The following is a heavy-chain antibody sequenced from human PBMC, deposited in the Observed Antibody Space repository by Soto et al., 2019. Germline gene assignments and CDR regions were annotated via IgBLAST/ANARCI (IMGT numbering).Heavy chain of an antibody. Sequence: EVQLLESGGGLVQPGGSLTLSCAASGFTFYSYAMTWVRQAPGKGLEWVSTISGSGGSTYIADSVKGRFTISRDNSKNTLYLQMNSLRAEDTAVYYCAVNYGYMDVWGQGTTVTVSS. V-gene: IGHV3-23*01. CDR3: AVNYGYMDV. CDR1: GFTFYSYA. J-gene: IGHJ6*02. CDR2: ISGSGGST. D-gene: IGHD4-17*01.